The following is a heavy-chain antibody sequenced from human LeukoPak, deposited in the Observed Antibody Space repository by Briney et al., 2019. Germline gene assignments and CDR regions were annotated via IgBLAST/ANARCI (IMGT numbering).Heavy chain of an antibody. D-gene: IGHD7-27*01. J-gene: IGHJ4*02. CDR3: AKSIWGPLDY. V-gene: IGHV3-23*01. CDR1: GFTFSGFA. CDR2: ISGSGGST. Sequence: GGSLRLSCAGSGFTFSGFAMHWVRQAPGKGLEWVSAISGSGGSTYYADSVKGRFTISRDNSKNTLYLQMNSLRAEDTAVYYCAKSIWGPLDYWGQGTLVTVSS.